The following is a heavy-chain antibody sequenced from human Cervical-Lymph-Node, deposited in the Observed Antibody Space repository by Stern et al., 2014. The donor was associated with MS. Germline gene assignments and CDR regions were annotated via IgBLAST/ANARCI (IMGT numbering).Heavy chain of an antibody. Sequence: VQLVESGAEVKKPGSSVKVSCKASGGTFTTSAINWVRQAPGQGLEWMGGIIPIFGTPNYAQRFQGRVTITADDYTSTAYMELSSLRSEDTAVYYCASTTTVTVGAIDFWGQGTTVTVSS. CDR1: GGTFTTSA. CDR2: IIPIFGTP. D-gene: IGHD4-17*01. V-gene: IGHV1-69*01. CDR3: ASTTTVTVGAIDF. J-gene: IGHJ6*02.